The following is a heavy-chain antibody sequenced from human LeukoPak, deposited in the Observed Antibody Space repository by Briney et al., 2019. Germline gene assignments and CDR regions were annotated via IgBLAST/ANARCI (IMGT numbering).Heavy chain of an antibody. CDR3: ARGVDHEGSYYYYMDV. D-gene: IGHD3-9*01. CDR2: INHSGST. CDR1: GGSFSGYY. J-gene: IGHJ6*03. V-gene: IGHV4-34*01. Sequence: SETLSPTCAVYGGSFSGYYWSWIRQPPGKGLEWIGEINHSGSTNYNPSLKSRVTISVDTSKNQFSLKLSSVTAADTAVYYCARGVDHEGSYYYYMDVWGKGTTVTVSS.